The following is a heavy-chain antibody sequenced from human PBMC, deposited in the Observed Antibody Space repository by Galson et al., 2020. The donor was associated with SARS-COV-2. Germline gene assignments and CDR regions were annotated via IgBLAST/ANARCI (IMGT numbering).Heavy chain of an antibody. CDR1: GFTFSSYG. CDR2: ISSDGNIE. V-gene: IGHV3-30*18. J-gene: IGHJ6*02. CDR3: AKDLVEWLVPGSFYYGRDV. Sequence: GGSLRLSCAASGFTFSSYGMNWVRQAPGKGLEWVAIISSDGNIEYYADSVKGRFTISRDNFKSTLYLQINSLRVEDTAVYYCAKDLVEWLVPGSFYYGRDVWGQGTTVTVSS. D-gene: IGHD6-19*01.